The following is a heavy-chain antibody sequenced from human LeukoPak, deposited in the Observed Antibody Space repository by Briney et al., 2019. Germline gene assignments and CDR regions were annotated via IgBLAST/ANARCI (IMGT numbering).Heavy chain of an antibody. J-gene: IGHJ4*02. CDR2: ISAYNGNT. D-gene: IGHD2-2*01. Sequence: ASVKVSCKASVYTFTSYGISWVRQAPGQGLEWMGWISAYNGNTNYAQKLQGRVTMTTDTSTSTAYMELRSLRSDDTAVYYCARGLGYCSSTSCHGDYWGQGTLVTVSS. CDR3: ARGLGYCSSTSCHGDY. V-gene: IGHV1-18*01. CDR1: VYTFTSYG.